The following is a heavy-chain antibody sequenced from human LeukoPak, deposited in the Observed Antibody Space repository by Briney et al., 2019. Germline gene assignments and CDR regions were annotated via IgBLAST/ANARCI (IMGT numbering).Heavy chain of an antibody. CDR2: IKQDGSEK. CDR1: GFTFSSYW. J-gene: IGHJ4*02. V-gene: IGHV3-7*01. D-gene: IGHD2-2*01. Sequence: GGSVRLSCAASGFTFSSYWMSWVRQAPGKGLEWVANIKQDGSEKYYVDSVKGRFTISRDNAKNSLYLQMNSLRAEDTAVYYCAREGYCSSTSCYWEDGNFDYWGQGTLVTVSS. CDR3: AREGYCSSTSCYWEDGNFDY.